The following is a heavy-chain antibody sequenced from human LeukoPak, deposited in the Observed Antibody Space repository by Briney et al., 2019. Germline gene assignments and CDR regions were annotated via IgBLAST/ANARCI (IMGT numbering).Heavy chain of an antibody. D-gene: IGHD3-9*01. CDR3: ARGERMRYYDILTGYSY. CDR1: GGSISSYY. J-gene: IGHJ4*02. Sequence: SETLSLTCTVSGGSISSYYWSWIRQPPGKGLEWIGSIYHSGSTYYNPSLKSRVTISVDTSKNQFSLKLSSVTAADTAVYYCARGERMRYYDILTGYSYWGQGTLVTVSS. V-gene: IGHV4-59*01. CDR2: IYHSGST.